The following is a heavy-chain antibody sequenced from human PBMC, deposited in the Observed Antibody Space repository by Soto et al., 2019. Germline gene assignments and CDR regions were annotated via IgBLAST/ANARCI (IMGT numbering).Heavy chain of an antibody. J-gene: IGHJ4*02. Sequence: QVQLVQSGGEVKKPGASVTVSCKASGYTFINYHITWVRQAPGQGREWMAWINTYNGMTDYAQRFQGRVTMTRDTSTSTAYMALRNLGSDDTAGYFCAKSPRGEMATDWGQGTLVTVSS. CDR3: AKSPRGEMATD. V-gene: IGHV1-18*01. CDR1: GYTFINYH. D-gene: IGHD5-12*01. CDR2: INTYNGMT.